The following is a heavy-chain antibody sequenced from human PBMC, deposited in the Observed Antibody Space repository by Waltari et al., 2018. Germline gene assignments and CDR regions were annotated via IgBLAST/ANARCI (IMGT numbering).Heavy chain of an antibody. Sequence: EVQLVESGGGLVKPGGSLRLCCAASGFTFSIYNMTWVRQAPGKGLEWVSSISASSTYIYYADSMKGRFTISRDNAKNSLYLQMNSLRAEDTAVYYCASGYSSSSLDYWGQGTLVTVSS. J-gene: IGHJ4*02. V-gene: IGHV3-21*01. CDR3: ASGYSSSSLDY. D-gene: IGHD6-6*01. CDR2: ISASSTYI. CDR1: GFTFSIYN.